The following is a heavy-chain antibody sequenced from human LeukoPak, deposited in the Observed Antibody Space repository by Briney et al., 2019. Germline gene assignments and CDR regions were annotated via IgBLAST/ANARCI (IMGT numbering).Heavy chain of an antibody. J-gene: IGHJ6*02. CDR3: ARIQLYYYGMDV. CDR2: IYYSGTT. D-gene: IGHD5-18*01. CDR1: GGSISSSSYY. V-gene: IGHV4-39*01. Sequence: SETLSLTCTVSGGSISSSSYYWGWIRQPPGKGLGWIGTIYYSGTTYYNPSLKSRVTISVDTSKNQFSLKLSSVPAADTAVYYCARIQLYYYGMDVWGQGTTVTVSS.